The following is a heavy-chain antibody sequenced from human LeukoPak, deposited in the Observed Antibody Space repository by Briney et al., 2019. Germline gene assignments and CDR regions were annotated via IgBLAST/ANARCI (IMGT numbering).Heavy chain of an antibody. CDR2: ISFDGSHK. D-gene: IGHD6-19*01. CDR1: DSTFSTCG. CDR3: ARVRQWLDSFDY. Sequence: GRSLRLSCVASDSTFSTCGMHWVRQTPGKGLEWVAVISFDGSHKYYADSVKGRFAISRDNSENTLFLQMNSLRAEDTAVYYCARVRQWLDSFDYWGQGTLVTVSS. V-gene: IGHV3-30*03. J-gene: IGHJ4*02.